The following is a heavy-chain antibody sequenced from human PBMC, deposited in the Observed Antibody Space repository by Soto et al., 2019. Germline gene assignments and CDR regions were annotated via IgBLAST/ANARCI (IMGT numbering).Heavy chain of an antibody. D-gene: IGHD2-2*01. Sequence: SETLSLTCTVSGGSISSGDYYWSWIRHHPGKGLEWIGHVHYGGSTYYNPSLKSRLTLSMDTSKNQFSLKLSSVTAADTALYYCARVPFGDYQLLSYFDYWGQGTLVTVSS. V-gene: IGHV4-31*03. CDR2: VHYGGST. CDR1: GGSISSGDYY. J-gene: IGHJ4*02. CDR3: ARVPFGDYQLLSYFDY.